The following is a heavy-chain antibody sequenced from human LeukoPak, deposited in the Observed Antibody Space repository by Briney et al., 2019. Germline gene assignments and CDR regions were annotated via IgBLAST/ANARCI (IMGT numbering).Heavy chain of an antibody. CDR2: IYYSGST. CDR3: ARGSPTYYFDY. Sequence: SETLSLTCTVSGGSISSRSYCWGWIRQPPGKGLEWIGSIYYSGSTYYNPSLKSRVTISVDTSKNQFSLKLSSVTAADTTVYYCARGSPTYYFDYWGQGTLVTVSS. CDR1: GGSISSRSYC. V-gene: IGHV4-39*01. J-gene: IGHJ4*02. D-gene: IGHD2/OR15-2a*01.